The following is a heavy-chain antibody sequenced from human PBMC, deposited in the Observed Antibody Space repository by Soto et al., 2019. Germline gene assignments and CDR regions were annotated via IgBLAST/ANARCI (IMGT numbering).Heavy chain of an antibody. CDR1: GGSISSGDYY. D-gene: IGHD5-18*01. J-gene: IGHJ4*02. Sequence: PSETLSLTCTVSGGSISSGDYYWRWIRQPPGKGLEWIGYIYYSGSTYYNPSLKRRVTISVDTSKHQSSLKLSSVTAADTAVYYCARVLSGYSYGVLDYWGQGTLVTVSS. CDR3: ARVLSGYSYGVLDY. V-gene: IGHV4-30-4*01. CDR2: IYYSGST.